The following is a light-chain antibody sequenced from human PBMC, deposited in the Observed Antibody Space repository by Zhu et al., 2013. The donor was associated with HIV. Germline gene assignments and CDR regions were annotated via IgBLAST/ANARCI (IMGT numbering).Light chain of an antibody. V-gene: IGLV3-19*02. CDR2: PKN. Sequence: SSELTQDPVVSVALGQTVRITCQGDSLKLCAASWYQQKPRQAPLRVVSPKNNHPSGSHRFSGSTLGNTATLTITGAQAEDEADYYCNSRDNSGNYVFGTGTKVTV. CDR3: NSRDNSGNYV. CDR1: SLKLCA. J-gene: IGLJ1*01.